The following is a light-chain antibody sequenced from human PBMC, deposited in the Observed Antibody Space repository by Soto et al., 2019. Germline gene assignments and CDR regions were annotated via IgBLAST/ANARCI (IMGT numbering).Light chain of an antibody. V-gene: IGKV3-15*01. J-gene: IGKJ5*01. Sequence: EIVMTQSPATMSVSPGERATLSCRASQSVSSNLAWYQQKPGQAPRLLIYGVSTRATGTPARFSGSGSETEFTLTISSLQSEDFAVYYCHQYNKWPITFGQGTRLEIK. CDR3: HQYNKWPIT. CDR1: QSVSSN. CDR2: GVS.